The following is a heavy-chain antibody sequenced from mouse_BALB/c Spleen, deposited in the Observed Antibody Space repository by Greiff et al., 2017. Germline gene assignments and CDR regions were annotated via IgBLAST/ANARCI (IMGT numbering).Heavy chain of an antibody. Sequence: EVQLVESGAELVRSGASVKLSCTASGFNIKDYYMHWVKQRPEQGLEWIGWIDPENGDTEYAPKFQGKATMTADTSSNTAYLQLSSLTSEDTAVYYCNAHYGSRGWFAYWGQGTLVTVSA. CDR3: NAHYGSRGWFAY. V-gene: IGHV14-4*02. CDR1: GFNIKDYY. CDR2: IDPENGDT. J-gene: IGHJ3*01. D-gene: IGHD1-1*01.